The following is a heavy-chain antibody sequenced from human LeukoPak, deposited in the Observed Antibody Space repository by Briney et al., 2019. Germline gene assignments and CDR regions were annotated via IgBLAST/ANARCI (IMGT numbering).Heavy chain of an antibody. CDR1: GASISNYY. V-gene: IGHV4-59*12. CDR2: IYYTGSS. Sequence: SETLSLTCNVSGASISNYYWTWIRQPPGKGLEWIGYIYYTGSSSYNPSLRSRVTISLDTSRNQFSLKLNSVTAADTAVYYCAKSNGYGLVDIWGQGTMVTVSS. CDR3: AKSNGYGLVDI. D-gene: IGHD3-10*01. J-gene: IGHJ3*02.